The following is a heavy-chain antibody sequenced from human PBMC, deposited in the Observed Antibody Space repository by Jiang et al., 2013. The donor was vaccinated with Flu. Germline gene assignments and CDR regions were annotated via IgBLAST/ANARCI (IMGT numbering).Heavy chain of an antibody. CDR3: ATGYSYGDH. Sequence: LVESGGGVVQPGRSLRLSCAASGFMFSVYAMNWVRQAPGKGLEWVAVISSDGSNIYADSVKGRFTISRDNSKNTLYLQMNSLRREDTAVYYCATGYSYGDHWGQGTLVTVSS. D-gene: IGHD5-18*01. J-gene: IGHJ5*02. CDR1: GFMFSVYA. CDR2: ISSDGSNI. V-gene: IGHV3-30-3*01.